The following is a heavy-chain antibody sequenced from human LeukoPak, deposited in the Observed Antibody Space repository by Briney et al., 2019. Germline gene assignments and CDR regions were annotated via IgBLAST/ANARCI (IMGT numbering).Heavy chain of an antibody. CDR3: AREDTAMVVIDY. V-gene: IGHV3-33*01. CDR1: GFTFSSYG. CDR2: IWYDGSNK. Sequence: GGSLRLSCAASGFTFSSYGMHWVRQAPGKGLEWVAVIWYDGSNKYYADSVKGRFTISRDNSKNTLYLQMNSLRAEDTAVYYCAREDTAMVVIDYWGQGTLVTVSS. D-gene: IGHD5-18*01. J-gene: IGHJ4*02.